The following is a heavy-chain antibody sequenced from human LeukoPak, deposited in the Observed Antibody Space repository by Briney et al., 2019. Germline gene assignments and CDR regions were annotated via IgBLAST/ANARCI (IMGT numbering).Heavy chain of an antibody. CDR2: ISFDGSER. D-gene: IGHD3-22*01. Sequence: GRSLRLSCAAPGFTFSSYAMHWVRQAPGKGLEWVAVISFDGSERYYADSVKGRFTISRDNSNNTLYLHMNSLRAEDTAMYYCARLLRTSPFDIWGQGTMVTVSS. V-gene: IGHV3-30-3*01. J-gene: IGHJ3*02. CDR3: ARLLRTSPFDI. CDR1: GFTFSSYA.